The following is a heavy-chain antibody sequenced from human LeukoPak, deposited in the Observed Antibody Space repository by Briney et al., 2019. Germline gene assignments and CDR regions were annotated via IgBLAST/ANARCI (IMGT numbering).Heavy chain of an antibody. CDR1: GGSISSGSYY. V-gene: IGHV4-61*02. CDR2: IYTSGST. J-gene: IGHJ6*03. Sequence: SETLSLTCTVSGGSISSGSYYWSWIRQPAGKGLEWIGRIYTSGSTNYNPSLKSRVTISVDTSKNQFSLKLSSVTAADTAVYYCARDFPHPYYYDSSGYYGVYYYYYMDVWGKGTTVTVSS. D-gene: IGHD3-22*01. CDR3: ARDFPHPYYYDSSGYYGVYYYYYMDV.